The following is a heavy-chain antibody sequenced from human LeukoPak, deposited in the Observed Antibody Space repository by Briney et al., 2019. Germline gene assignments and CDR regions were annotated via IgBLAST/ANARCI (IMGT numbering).Heavy chain of an antibody. Sequence: GGSLRLSCAASGFTFSGYWMSWVRQAPGKGLEWVALLPPDGSYQYYADSLKGRFTISRDNFKNALYLQMNSLRLEDTAVYYCARGLHDRSWYGAHWGQGTLLSVSS. CDR3: ARGLHDRSWYGAH. CDR1: GFTFSGYW. V-gene: IGHV3-30*03. J-gene: IGHJ4*02. D-gene: IGHD6-13*01. CDR2: LPPDGSYQ.